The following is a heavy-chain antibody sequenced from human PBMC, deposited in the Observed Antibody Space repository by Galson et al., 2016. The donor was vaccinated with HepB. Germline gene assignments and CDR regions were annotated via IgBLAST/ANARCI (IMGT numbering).Heavy chain of an antibody. CDR2: IYLEDSET. CDR1: GYSFTRSW. Sequence: QSGAEVKKPGESLNISCKASGYSFTRSWIGWVRQLPGKGLEWMGLIYLEDSETRYSPSYQGQVTISADKSISTAYMRWSSLQASDTAIYYCAGAVNGDFRGGVWGQGTTVTVSS. D-gene: IGHD4-17*01. J-gene: IGHJ6*02. CDR3: AGAVNGDFRGGV. V-gene: IGHV5-51*01.